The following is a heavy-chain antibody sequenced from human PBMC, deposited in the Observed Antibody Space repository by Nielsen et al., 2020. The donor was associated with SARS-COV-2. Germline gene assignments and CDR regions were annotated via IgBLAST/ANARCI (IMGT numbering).Heavy chain of an antibody. CDR1: GFSLSTSGMC. J-gene: IGHJ6*02. CDR2: IYWDDDK. CDR3: AHKQVADNGMDV. D-gene: IGHD3-9*01. Sequence: SGPTLVKPTQTLTLTCTFSGFSLSTSGMCVSWIRQPPGKALEWLALIYWDDDKRYSPSLKSRLTITKDTSKNQVVLTMTNMDPVDTATYYCAHKQVADNGMDVWGQGTTVTVSS. V-gene: IGHV2-5*02.